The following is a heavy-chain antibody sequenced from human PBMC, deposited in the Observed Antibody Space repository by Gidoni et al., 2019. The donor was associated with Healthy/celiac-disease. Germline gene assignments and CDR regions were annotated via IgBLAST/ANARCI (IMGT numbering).Heavy chain of an antibody. D-gene: IGHD2-21*02. CDR2: IKSKTDGGTT. CDR3: TAYCGGDCQEVDAFDI. Sequence: EVQLVESGGGLVKPGGSLRLSCAASGFTFSNAWMSWVRQAPGKGLEWVCRIKSKTDGGTTDYAAPVKGRFTISRDDSKNTLYLQMNSLKTEDTAVYYCTAYCGGDCQEVDAFDIWGQGTMVTVSS. V-gene: IGHV3-15*01. CDR1: GFTFSNAW. J-gene: IGHJ3*02.